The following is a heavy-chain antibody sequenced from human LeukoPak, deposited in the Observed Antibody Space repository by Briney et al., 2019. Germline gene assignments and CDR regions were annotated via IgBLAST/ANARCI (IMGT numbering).Heavy chain of an antibody. D-gene: IGHD3-22*01. J-gene: IGHJ3*02. CDR3: AREYYYDSSGYYPDAFDI. CDR1: GGTFSSYA. V-gene: IGHV1-69*05. CDR2: IIPIFGTA. Sequence: SVKVSCKASGGTFSSYAISWVRQAPGQGLEWMGGIIPIFGTANYAQKFQGRVTITTDESTSTAYMELSSLRSEDTAVYYCAREYYYDSSGYYPDAFDIWGQGTMVTVSS.